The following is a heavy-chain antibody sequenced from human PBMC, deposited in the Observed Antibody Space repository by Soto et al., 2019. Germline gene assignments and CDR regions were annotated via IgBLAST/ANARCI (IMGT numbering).Heavy chain of an antibody. J-gene: IGHJ6*03. CDR1: GFTFSSYW. V-gene: IGHV3-7*01. CDR3: ARGLRFLEWLLEDYYYYMDV. Sequence: GGSLRLSCAASGFTFSSYWMSWVRQAPGKGLEWVANIKQDGSEKYYVDSVKGRFTISRDNAKNSLYLQMNSLRAEDTAVYYCARGLRFLEWLLEDYYYYMDVWGKGTTVTVSS. CDR2: IKQDGSEK. D-gene: IGHD3-3*01.